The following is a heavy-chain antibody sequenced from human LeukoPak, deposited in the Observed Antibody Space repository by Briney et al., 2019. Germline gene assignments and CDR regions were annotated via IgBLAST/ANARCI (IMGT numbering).Heavy chain of an antibody. J-gene: IGHJ6*02. CDR3: ARLKAVAGTGRYYYYYGMDV. CDR2: IYYSGST. Sequence: SETLSLTCAVYGGSFSGYYWSWIRQPPGKGLEWIGYIYYSGSTNYNPSLKSRVTISVDTSKNQFSLKLSSVTAADTAVYYCARLKAVAGTGRYYYYYGMDVWGQGTTVTVSS. CDR1: GGSFSGYY. D-gene: IGHD6-13*01. V-gene: IGHV4-59*08.